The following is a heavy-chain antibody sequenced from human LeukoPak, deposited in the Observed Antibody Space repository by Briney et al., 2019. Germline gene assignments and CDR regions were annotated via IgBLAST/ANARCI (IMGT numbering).Heavy chain of an antibody. CDR2: INWNGGST. J-gene: IGHJ4*02. V-gene: IGHV3-20*04. CDR3: ARVLLGYYDSSGYIDY. Sequence: GGSLRLSCAPSGFTLDDYGMSWVRQAPGKGLEWVSGINWNGGSTGYADSVKGRFTISRDNAKNSLYLQMNSLRAEDTALYYCARVLLGYYDSSGYIDYWGQGTLVTVSS. D-gene: IGHD3-22*01. CDR1: GFTLDDYG.